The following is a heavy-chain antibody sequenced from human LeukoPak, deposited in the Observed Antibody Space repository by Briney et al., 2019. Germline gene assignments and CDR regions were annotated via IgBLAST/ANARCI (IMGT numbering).Heavy chain of an antibody. D-gene: IGHD6-6*01. CDR2: IYTSGST. J-gene: IGHJ6*03. CDR1: GGSISNYY. V-gene: IGHV4-4*07. CDR3: ARDVRRSSSSSNSYYYYMDV. Sequence: SETLSLTCTVSGGSISNYYWSWIRQPAGKGLEWIGRIYTSGSTNYNPSLKSRVTMSVDTSKNQFSLKLDSVTAADTAVHYCARDVRRSSSSSNSYYYYMDVWDKGTTVTVSS.